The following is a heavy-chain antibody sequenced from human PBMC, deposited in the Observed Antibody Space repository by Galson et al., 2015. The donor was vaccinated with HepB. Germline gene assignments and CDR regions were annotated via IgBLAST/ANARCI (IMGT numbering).Heavy chain of an antibody. V-gene: IGHV3-49*03. CDR3: SKDGSYGVGWLR. D-gene: IGHD3-10*01. J-gene: IGHJ4*02. CDR1: GFTLSDFA. Sequence: SLRLSCAGSGFTLSDFAMTWFRQAPGKGLEWVGFIRSRGHGGTTEYATSVQGRFTISRDDSRGIAYLEMNSLMTEDTGLYYCSKDGSYGVGWLRWGQG. CDR2: IRSRGHGGTT.